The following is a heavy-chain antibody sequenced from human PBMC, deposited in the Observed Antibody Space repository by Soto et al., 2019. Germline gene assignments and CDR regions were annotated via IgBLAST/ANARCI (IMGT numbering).Heavy chain of an antibody. J-gene: IGHJ3*02. CDR1: GFTFSSYS. CDR2: ISSSSSTI. CDR3: ARADGGYRPVEWLGHDAFDI. Sequence: GGSLRLSCAASGFTFSSYSMNWVRQAPGKGLEWVSYISSSSSTIYYADSVKGRFTISRDNAKNSLYLQMNSLRAEDTAVYYCARADGGYRPVEWLGHDAFDIWGQGTMVTVSS. V-gene: IGHV3-48*01. D-gene: IGHD3-3*01.